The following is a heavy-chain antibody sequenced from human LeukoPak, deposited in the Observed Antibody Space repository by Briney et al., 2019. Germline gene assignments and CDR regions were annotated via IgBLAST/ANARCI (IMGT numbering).Heavy chain of an antibody. D-gene: IGHD1-26*01. J-gene: IGHJ4*02. V-gene: IGHV3-30*18. Sequence: GGSLRLSCAASGFIFCSYGLRWARQAPGKGLEWVALISHDGSNTYYADSVKDRFTISRDNSKNTLYLQMNSLRPEDTAVYYCAKKGWYGGSYSFDYWGQGTLVTVSS. CDR3: AKKGWYGGSYSFDY. CDR1: GFIFCSYG. CDR2: ISHDGSNT.